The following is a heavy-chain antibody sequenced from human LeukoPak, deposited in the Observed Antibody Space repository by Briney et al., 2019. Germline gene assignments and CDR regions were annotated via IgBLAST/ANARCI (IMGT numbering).Heavy chain of an antibody. D-gene: IGHD6-19*01. J-gene: IGHJ4*02. CDR2: IIPIFGTA. CDR1: GGTFSSYA. Sequence: SVKVSCKASGGTFSSYAISWVRQAPGQGLEWMGRIIPIFGTANYAQKFQGRVTITADKSTSTAYMELSSLRSEDTAVYYCARDCSSGCYPDYWGQGTLLTVSS. V-gene: IGHV1-69*06. CDR3: ARDCSSGCYPDY.